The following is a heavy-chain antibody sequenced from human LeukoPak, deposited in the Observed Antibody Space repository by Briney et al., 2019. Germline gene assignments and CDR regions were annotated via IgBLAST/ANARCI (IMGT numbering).Heavy chain of an antibody. Sequence: GGSLRLSCAASGFMFSSYAMSWVRQAPGKGLEWVSALSGSGVSTYSADSVKGRFTISRDNSKNTLYLQMNSLRADDTAVYYCAKEPYDSSGYYFDYWGQGTLVTVSS. CDR2: LSGSGVST. J-gene: IGHJ4*02. CDR3: AKEPYDSSGYYFDY. CDR1: GFMFSSYA. D-gene: IGHD3-22*01. V-gene: IGHV3-23*01.